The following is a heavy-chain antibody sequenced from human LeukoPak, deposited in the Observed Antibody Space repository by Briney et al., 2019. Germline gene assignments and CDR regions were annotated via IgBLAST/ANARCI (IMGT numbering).Heavy chain of an antibody. CDR1: GFTFSSYW. Sequence: GGSLRLSCAASGFTFSSYWMSWVRQAPGKGLEWVANIKQDGSEKYYVDSVKGRFTISRDNAKNSLYLQMNSLRAEDTAVYYCARDPITSRYCSGGSCYSRWFDPWGQGTLVTVSS. D-gene: IGHD2-15*01. V-gene: IGHV3-7*01. CDR2: IKQDGSEK. CDR3: ARDPITSRYCSGGSCYSRWFDP. J-gene: IGHJ5*02.